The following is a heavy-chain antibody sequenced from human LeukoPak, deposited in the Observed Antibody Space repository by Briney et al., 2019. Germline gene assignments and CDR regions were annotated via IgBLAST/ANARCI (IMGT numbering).Heavy chain of an antibody. V-gene: IGHV3-30*02. J-gene: IGHJ4*02. D-gene: IGHD3-3*01. CDR2: MRYDGSNK. CDR3: ARVGYYDFWSGYYIIDYFDY. Sequence: GGSLRLSCAASGFTFSSYGMHWVRQAPGKGLEWVAFMRYDGSNKYYADSVKGRFTISRDSAKNSLYLQTNSLRAEDTAVYYCARVGYYDFWSGYYIIDYFDYWGQGTLVTVSS. CDR1: GFTFSSYG.